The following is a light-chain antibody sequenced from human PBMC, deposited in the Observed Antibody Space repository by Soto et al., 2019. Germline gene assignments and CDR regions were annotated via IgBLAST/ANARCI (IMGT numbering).Light chain of an antibody. CDR2: GAS. Sequence: TQSTAALSVSPGDRATVSCRASQSVTSDLAWYEQKPGQAPRLLIYGASTRAPGFPARFSGSGSGTDFTLTISSLQSEDFAVYYCQQYNNWPWTFGQGTKVDI. CDR3: QQYNNWPWT. CDR1: QSVTSD. J-gene: IGKJ1*01. V-gene: IGKV3-15*01.